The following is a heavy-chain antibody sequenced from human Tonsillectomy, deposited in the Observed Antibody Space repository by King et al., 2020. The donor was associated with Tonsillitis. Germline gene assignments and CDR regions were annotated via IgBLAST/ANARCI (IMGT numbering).Heavy chain of an antibody. CDR3: ARTINGVVPAAMWAV. D-gene: IGHD2-2*01. V-gene: IGHV3-53*04. J-gene: IGHJ6*04. Sequence: VQLVESGGGLVQPGGSLRLSCAASGLTVSSNYMSWVRQAPGKGLEWVSVIYSSGRTYYADSVKGRFTISRHHSNNTLYLQMNSLRVDDTGVYYCARTINGVVPAAMWAVWGKGTTVTVSS. CDR2: IYSSGRT. CDR1: GLTVSSNY.